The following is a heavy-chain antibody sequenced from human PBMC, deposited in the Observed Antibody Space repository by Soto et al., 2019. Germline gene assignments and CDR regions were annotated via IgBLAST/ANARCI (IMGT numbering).Heavy chain of an antibody. D-gene: IGHD2-15*01. CDR2: ISAYNGNT. CDR1: GYTFTSYG. CDR3: ASERSGGSLIWSN. J-gene: IGHJ4*02. V-gene: IGHV1-18*01. Sequence: ASVKVSCKASGYTFTSYGISWVRQAPGQGLEWMGWISAYNGNTNYAQKFQGRVTMTTDTSTSTAYMELRSLRSDDTAVFYCASERSGGSLIWSNWGQGTLVTVSS.